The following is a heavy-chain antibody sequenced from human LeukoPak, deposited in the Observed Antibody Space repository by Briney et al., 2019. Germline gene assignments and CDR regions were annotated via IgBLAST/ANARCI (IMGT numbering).Heavy chain of an antibody. CDR2: VYYSGAT. Sequence: SESLSLTCTVSGGSISTYYWSWIRQPPGKGLEWIGYVYYSGATNYNPSLKSRVTISLETSKNQFSLRLTSVTAADTAVYYCARRVAVTGIYCFDHWGQGTPVTVSS. CDR1: GGSISTYY. D-gene: IGHD6-19*01. J-gene: IGHJ4*02. CDR3: ARRVAVTGIYCFDH. V-gene: IGHV4-59*08.